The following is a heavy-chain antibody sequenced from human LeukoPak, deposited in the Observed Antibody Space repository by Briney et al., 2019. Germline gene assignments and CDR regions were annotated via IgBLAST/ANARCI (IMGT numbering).Heavy chain of an antibody. CDR3: ASPQQYSTVTQDD. Sequence: GGSLRLSCAASGFTVSSYYMSWVRQAPGKGLEWVSVMYSGGSTYYADSVEGRFTISRDNSKNPRALETTSLRAEDTAVYYCASPQQYSTVTQDDWGQGTLVTV. J-gene: IGHJ4*02. CDR2: MYSGGST. CDR1: GFTVSSYY. D-gene: IGHD4-17*01. V-gene: IGHV3-66*01.